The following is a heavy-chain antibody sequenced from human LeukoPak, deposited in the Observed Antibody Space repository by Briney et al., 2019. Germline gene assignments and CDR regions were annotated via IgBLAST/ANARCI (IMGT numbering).Heavy chain of an antibody. D-gene: IGHD3-3*01. CDR1: GGSFSGYY. CDR3: ARGRTIFGVVIIERYNWFDP. Sequence: SETLSLTCAVYGGSFSGYYWSWIRQPPGKGLEWIGEINHSGSTNCNPSLKSRVTISVDTSKNQFSLKLSSVTAADTAVYYCARGRTIFGVVIIERYNWFDPWGQGTLVTVSS. V-gene: IGHV4-34*01. CDR2: INHSGST. J-gene: IGHJ5*02.